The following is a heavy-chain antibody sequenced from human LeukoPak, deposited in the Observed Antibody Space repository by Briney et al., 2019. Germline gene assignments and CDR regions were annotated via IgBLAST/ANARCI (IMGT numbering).Heavy chain of an antibody. J-gene: IGHJ3*02. CDR3: ARGLRQWLVGGAFDI. CDR2: MAPDTGKT. D-gene: IGHD6-19*01. Sequence: VASVKVSCKASGYTFTSYDLNWVRQATGQGPEWMGWMAPDTGKTGSAQKFQGRDTITRNTSIGTIYMELNSLTSEDTAIYYCARGLRQWLVGGAFDIWGQGTMVTVSS. CDR1: GYTFTSYD. V-gene: IGHV1-8*01.